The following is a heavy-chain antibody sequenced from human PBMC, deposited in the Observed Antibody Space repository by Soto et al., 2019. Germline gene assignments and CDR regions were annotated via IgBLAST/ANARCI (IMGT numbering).Heavy chain of an antibody. D-gene: IGHD3-22*01. CDR3: ARDSIRDREVVIGAGMDV. J-gene: IGHJ6*01. V-gene: IGHV4-4*07. CDR2: IYTSGST. Sequence: AETLSLTCTVSGGSISSYYWSWIRQPAGKGLEWIGRIYTSGSTNYNPSIKSRVTMSVETSKNQFSLKLSSVTAADTAVYYCARDSIRDREVVIGAGMDVWGQGTRVTSPQ. CDR1: GGSISSYY.